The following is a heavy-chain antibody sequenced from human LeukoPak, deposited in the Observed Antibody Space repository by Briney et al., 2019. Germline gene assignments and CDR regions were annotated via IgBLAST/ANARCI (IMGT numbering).Heavy chain of an antibody. Sequence: GRSLRLSCAASGFTFHDYAMHWVRQGPGKGLEWVSGISWNSGSIGYADSVKGRFTISRDNAKNSLSLQMNSLRAEDMALYYCAKSRETGPRWAFDFWGPGAMATVSS. D-gene: IGHD4-23*01. V-gene: IGHV3-9*03. CDR1: GFTFHDYA. J-gene: IGHJ3*01. CDR3: AKSRETGPRWAFDF. CDR2: ISWNSGSI.